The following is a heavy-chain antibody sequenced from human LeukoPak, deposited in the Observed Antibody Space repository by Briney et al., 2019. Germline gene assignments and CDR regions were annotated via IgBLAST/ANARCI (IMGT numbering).Heavy chain of an antibody. V-gene: IGHV3-7*04. D-gene: IGHD6-25*01. J-gene: IGHJ3*02. Sequence: PGGSLRLSCAACEFSFSNYWMSWVRQTPGKGLEWVASIKQDGSEKNYVDSVKGRFTISRDNTKNSLYLQMNSLRAEDTAVYYCARVAATATGAYDIWGQGTMVTVSS. CDR1: EFSFSNYW. CDR2: IKQDGSEK. CDR3: ARVAATATGAYDI.